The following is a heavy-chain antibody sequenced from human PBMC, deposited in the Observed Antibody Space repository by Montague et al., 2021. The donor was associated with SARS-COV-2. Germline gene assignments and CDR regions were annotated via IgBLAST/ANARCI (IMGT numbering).Heavy chain of an antibody. D-gene: IGHD3-10*01. Sequence: SETLSLTCTVSGGSISSSNYYWGWIRQPPGKGLEWIGNMYYRGSTYYNPSLKSRVTISIDTSKNQLSLKLSSVTAADTAVYYCARDDIVLQGVTKGMDVWGQGTTVTVSS. CDR1: GGSISSSNYY. J-gene: IGHJ6*02. CDR2: MYYRGST. V-gene: IGHV4-39*07. CDR3: ARDDIVLQGVTKGMDV.